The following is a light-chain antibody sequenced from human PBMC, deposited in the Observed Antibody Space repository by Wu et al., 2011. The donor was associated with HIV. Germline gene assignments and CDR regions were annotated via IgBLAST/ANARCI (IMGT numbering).Light chain of an antibody. CDR3: QQYEYSPQT. CDR1: QSVSSSY. J-gene: IGKJ1*01. Sequence: ATLSCRASQSVSSSYLAWYQHKPGQPPRLLIYGASTRATGVPDRFSGSGSGTDFTLTINRLEPDDSAVYYCQQYEYSPQTFGQGTKVEIK. CDR2: GAS. V-gene: IGKV3-20*01.